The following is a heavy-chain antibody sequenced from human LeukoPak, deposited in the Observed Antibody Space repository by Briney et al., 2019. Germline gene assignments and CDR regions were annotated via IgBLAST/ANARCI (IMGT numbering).Heavy chain of an antibody. CDR2: INHSGST. CDR3: ASPYSSSSNGPFDY. D-gene: IGHD6-6*01. Sequence: PSETLSLTCAVYGGSFSGYYWSWIRQPLGKGLEWIGEINHSGSTNYNPSLKSRVTISVDTSKNQFSLKLSSVTAADTAVYYCASPYSSSSNGPFDYWGQGTLVTVSS. CDR1: GGSFSGYY. V-gene: IGHV4-34*01. J-gene: IGHJ4*02.